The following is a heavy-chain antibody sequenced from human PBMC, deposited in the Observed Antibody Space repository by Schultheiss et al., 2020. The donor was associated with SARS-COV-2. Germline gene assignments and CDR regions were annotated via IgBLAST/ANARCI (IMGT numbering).Heavy chain of an antibody. J-gene: IGHJ6*03. Sequence: SETLSLTCGVSGYSLSSGYYWGWIRQPPGKGLEWIGNSYHSGSTYYNPSLKSRVTISVDTSKNHFSLKLSSVTAADTAVYYCARGRYYYYYMDVWGKGTTVTVSS. CDR3: ARGRYYYYYMDV. CDR1: GYSLSSGYY. CDR2: SYHSGST. V-gene: IGHV4-38-2*01. D-gene: IGHD3-16*02.